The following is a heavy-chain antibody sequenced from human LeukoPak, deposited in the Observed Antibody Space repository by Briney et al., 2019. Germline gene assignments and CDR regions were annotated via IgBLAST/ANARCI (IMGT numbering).Heavy chain of an antibody. V-gene: IGHV3-64*01. CDR1: GFTFSNDP. CDR3: ARVATNGYRYGLHY. J-gene: IGHJ4*02. D-gene: IGHD5-18*01. Sequence: GGSLRLSCAASGFTFSNDPMHWVRQAPGTGLEYVSAISSNGGSTYYANSVKGRFTISRDNSQNTLYLQMGSLRAEDMAVYYCARVATNGYRYGLHYWGPGILVTVSS. CDR2: ISSNGGST.